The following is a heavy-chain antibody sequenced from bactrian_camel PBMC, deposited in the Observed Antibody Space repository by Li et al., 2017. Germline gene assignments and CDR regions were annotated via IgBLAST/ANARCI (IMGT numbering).Heavy chain of an antibody. Sequence: HVQLVESGGGLVQPGGSLRLSCAASGFTFSTNCMSWVRQAPGKGLEWVSGINRQGTYPYYADSVKGRFTISRDNAKRTMYLQLTSLKTEDTGMFYCTRHIGWWAMDNWGKGTQVTVS. CDR1: GFTFSTNC. D-gene: IGHD1*01. CDR2: INRQGTYP. V-gene: IGHV3S6*01. J-gene: IGHJ7*01.